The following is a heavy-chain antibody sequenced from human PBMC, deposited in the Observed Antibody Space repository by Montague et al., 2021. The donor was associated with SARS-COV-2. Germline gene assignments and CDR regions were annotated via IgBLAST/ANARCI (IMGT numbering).Heavy chain of an antibody. V-gene: IGHV4-30-4*08. CDR2: IYYTGST. Sequence: SLSLTCTVSGGSISGDNYYWTWIRQPPGKGLEWIAYIYYTGSTYYNPSLQSRLRTSLDTSKNQFSLRLSSVTAADTAVYYCARIGGWSGAFWGQGTLVTVSS. CDR1: GGSISGDNYY. CDR3: ARIGGWSGAF. D-gene: IGHD3/OR15-3a*01. J-gene: IGHJ4*02.